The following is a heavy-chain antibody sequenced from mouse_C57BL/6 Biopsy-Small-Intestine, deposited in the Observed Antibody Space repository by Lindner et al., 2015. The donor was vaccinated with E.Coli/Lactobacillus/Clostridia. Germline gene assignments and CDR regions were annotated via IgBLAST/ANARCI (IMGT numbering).Heavy chain of an antibody. CDR3: ARGDVGLHYGMDY. J-gene: IGHJ4*01. V-gene: IGHV5-17*01. CDR1: GFTFSNYG. Sequence: VQLQESGGGLVKPGGSRKLSCAASGFTFSNYGMHWVRQAPEKGLEWVAYISGGSSTIYYADTVKGRFTISRDNAKNTLFLQMTSLRSEDTAMYYCARGDVGLHYGMDYWGQGTSVTVSS. CDR2: ISGGSSTI.